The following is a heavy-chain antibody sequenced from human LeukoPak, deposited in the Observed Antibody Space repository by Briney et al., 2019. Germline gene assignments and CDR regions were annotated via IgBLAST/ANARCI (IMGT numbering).Heavy chain of an antibody. CDR1: GFTFSSYG. J-gene: IGHJ3*02. CDR3: ARVPVRVHGGFDI. CDR2: ISGSGTNT. V-gene: IGHV3-23*01. D-gene: IGHD3-3*01. Sequence: HAGGSLRLSCAASGFTFSSYGMSWVRQAPGKGLEWVSGISGSGTNTNYADSVKGRFTISRDNAKNSLYLEMNSLRVEDTAVYYCARVPVRVHGGFDIWGQGTMVTVSS.